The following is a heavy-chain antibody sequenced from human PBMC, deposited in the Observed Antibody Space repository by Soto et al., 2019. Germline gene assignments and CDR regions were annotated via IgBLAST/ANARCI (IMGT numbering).Heavy chain of an antibody. CDR3: ARGLILWFGELSRRGGYYYYMDV. D-gene: IGHD3-10*01. CDR2: INDSGNI. J-gene: IGHJ6*03. V-gene: IGHV4-34*01. CDR1: GGSFSGYQ. Sequence: QVQLQQWGAGLLKPSETLSLTCAVYGGSFSGYQCSWIRQAPGKGLEWIGEINDSGNINYNPSLKSRVTILIDTPKKQISLKLSSVTAADTAVYYCARGLILWFGELSRRGGYYYYMDVWGKGTTVTVSS.